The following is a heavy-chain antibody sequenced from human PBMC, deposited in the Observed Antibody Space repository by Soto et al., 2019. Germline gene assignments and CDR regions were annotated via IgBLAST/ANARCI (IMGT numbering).Heavy chain of an antibody. CDR2: ISSSRSYT. D-gene: IGHD3-16*01. CDR1: GFTFSDYY. J-gene: IGHJ4*02. Sequence: QVQLVESGGGLVKPGGSLRLSCAASGFTFSDYYMSWIRQAPGKGLEWVASISSSRSYTNYADSVKGRFTISRDQAKNSLYLQMNSLRAEDTAGYYCARARTGMADYGYWGQGTLVTVSS. CDR3: ARARTGMADYGY. V-gene: IGHV3-11*05.